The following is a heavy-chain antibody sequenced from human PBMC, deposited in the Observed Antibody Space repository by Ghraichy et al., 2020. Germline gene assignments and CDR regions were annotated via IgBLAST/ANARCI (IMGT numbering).Heavy chain of an antibody. CDR2: INPSGSST. CDR3: ATLFSSSSDYYFDY. V-gene: IGHV1-46*03. Sequence: ASVKVSCKTSGYSFTNYHITWVRQAPGQGLEWMGIINPSGSSTRYAQRFQGRVAMTRDTSTSTVYMELSSLRSEDTAVYYCATLFSSSSDYYFDYWGQGTLVTVSS. D-gene: IGHD6-6*01. CDR1: GYSFTNYH. J-gene: IGHJ4*02.